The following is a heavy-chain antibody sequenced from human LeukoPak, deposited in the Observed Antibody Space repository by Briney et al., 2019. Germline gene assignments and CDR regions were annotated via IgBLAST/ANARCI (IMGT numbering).Heavy chain of an antibody. J-gene: IGHJ4*02. V-gene: IGHV4-59*08. D-gene: IGHD3/OR15-3a*01. CDR2: IYYSGST. Sequence: SETLSLTSTVSGGSISGYYWIWIREPPGKGLEWIGYIYYSGSTYYNPSLKSRVTVSVDTSKNQFSLKLSSVTAADTAVYYCAAMDRHFDYWGQGTLVTVSS. CDR1: GGSISGYY. CDR3: AAMDRHFDY.